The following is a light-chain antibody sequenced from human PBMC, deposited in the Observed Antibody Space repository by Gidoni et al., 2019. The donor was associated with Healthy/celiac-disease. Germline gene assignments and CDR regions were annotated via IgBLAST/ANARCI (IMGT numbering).Light chain of an antibody. V-gene: IGLV2-14*04. J-gene: IGLJ3*02. CDR2: DVS. CDR3: SSYTSSSTWV. Sequence: SVSGSPGQSITISCTGTSSDVGGYNYVSWYQQHPGKAPKLMIYDVSNRPSGVSNRFSGSKSGNTASLTISGLQAEGEADYYCSSYTSSSTWVFGGGTKLTVL. CDR1: SSDVGGYNY.